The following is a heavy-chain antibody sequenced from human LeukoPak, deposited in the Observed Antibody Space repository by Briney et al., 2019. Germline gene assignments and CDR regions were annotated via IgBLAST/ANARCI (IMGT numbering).Heavy chain of an antibody. Sequence: SETLSLTCTVSGGSISSSSYYWGWIRQPPGKGLEWIGSIYYSGSTYYNPSLKSRVTISVDTSKNQFSLKLSSVTAADTAVYYCARRYVGFDYGGQGTLVTVSS. CDR1: GGSISSSSYY. D-gene: IGHD5-12*01. CDR2: IYYSGST. V-gene: IGHV4-39*07. CDR3: ARRYVGFDY. J-gene: IGHJ4*02.